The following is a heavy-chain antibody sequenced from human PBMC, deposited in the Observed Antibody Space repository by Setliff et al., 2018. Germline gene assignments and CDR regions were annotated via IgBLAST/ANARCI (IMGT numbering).Heavy chain of an antibody. V-gene: IGHV4-59*01. CDR2: LYYNGTT. Sequence: SETLSLTCSVSGASISSNYWSWIRQSPGKGLEWIGYLYYNGTTRFGPSLKSRATISSDTSRNQFSLRLTSVTAADTAVYYCASTPRRGLDIRTRVGAFDSWGQGTVVTVSS. CDR1: GASISSNY. CDR3: ASTPRRGLDIRTRVGAFDS. D-gene: IGHD1-26*01. J-gene: IGHJ4*02.